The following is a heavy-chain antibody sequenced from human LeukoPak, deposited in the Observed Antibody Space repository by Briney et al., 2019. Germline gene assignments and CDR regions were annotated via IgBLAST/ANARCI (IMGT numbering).Heavy chain of an antibody. CDR3: ARESGYSYGLAGFFDY. CDR2: IYSDGRI. Sequence: GGSLRLSCAASGFIVSSSYMTWVRQAPGEGLEWVSVIYSDGRIHYADSVKGRFTISRDDSKNTLYLQMNSLRAEDTAVYYCARESGYSYGLAGFFDYWGQGTLVTVSS. J-gene: IGHJ4*02. CDR1: GFIVSSSY. D-gene: IGHD5-18*01. V-gene: IGHV3-53*01.